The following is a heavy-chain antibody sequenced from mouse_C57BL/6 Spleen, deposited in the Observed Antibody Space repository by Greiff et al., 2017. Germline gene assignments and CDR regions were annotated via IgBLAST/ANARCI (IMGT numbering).Heavy chain of an antibody. CDR3: ARGRQLRFRGVYYYAMDY. D-gene: IGHD3-2*02. V-gene: IGHV1-50*01. CDR1: GYTFTSYW. Sequence: VQLQQPGAELVKPGASVKLSCKASGYTFTSYWMQWVKQRPGPGLEWIGELDPSDSYTNSNQKFKGKATLTVDTSSSTAYMRISSLTSEDAAVYYCARGRQLRFRGVYYYAMDYWGQGTSVTVSS. CDR2: LDPSDSYT. J-gene: IGHJ4*01.